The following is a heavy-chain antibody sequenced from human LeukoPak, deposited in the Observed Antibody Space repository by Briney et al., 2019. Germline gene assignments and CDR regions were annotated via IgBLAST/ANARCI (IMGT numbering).Heavy chain of an antibody. CDR3: ARDYGDWETVFDP. CDR1: GGTFSSYA. D-gene: IGHD4-17*01. Sequence: SVKVSRKASGGTFSSYAISWVRQAPGQGLEWMGGIIPIFGTANYAQKFQGRVTITADKSTSTAYMELSSLRSEDTAVYYCARDYGDWETVFDPWGQGTLVTVSS. J-gene: IGHJ5*02. CDR2: IIPIFGTA. V-gene: IGHV1-69*06.